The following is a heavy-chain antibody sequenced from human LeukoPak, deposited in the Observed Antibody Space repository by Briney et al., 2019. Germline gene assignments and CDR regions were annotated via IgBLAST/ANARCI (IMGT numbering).Heavy chain of an antibody. Sequence: GGSLRLCCAASGFTFSSYAMGWVRQAPGKGLEWVSAITASGGNTYYAHSLKGAFTISTDTSKNTLYLQVNSLRAEDTAVYYCTKGNGYSYGRYYFDYWGQGTLVTVSS. CDR2: ITASGGNT. CDR3: TKGNGYSYGRYYFDY. J-gene: IGHJ4*02. V-gene: IGHV3-23*01. CDR1: GFTFSSYA. D-gene: IGHD5-18*01.